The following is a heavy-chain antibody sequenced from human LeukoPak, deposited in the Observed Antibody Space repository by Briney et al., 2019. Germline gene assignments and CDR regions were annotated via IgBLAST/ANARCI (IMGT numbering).Heavy chain of an antibody. Sequence: GASVKVSCKASGYTFTGYYMHWVLQAPGQGLEWMGWINPNSGGTNYAQKFQGRVTMTRDTSISTAYMELSRLRSDDTAVYYCARAPHDYGGNFYFDYWGQGTLVTVSS. CDR3: ARAPHDYGGNFYFDY. V-gene: IGHV1-2*02. D-gene: IGHD4-23*01. J-gene: IGHJ4*02. CDR2: INPNSGGT. CDR1: GYTFTGYY.